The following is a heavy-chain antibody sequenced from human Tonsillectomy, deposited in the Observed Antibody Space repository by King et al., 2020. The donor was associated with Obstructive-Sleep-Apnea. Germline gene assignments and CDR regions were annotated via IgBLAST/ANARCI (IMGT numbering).Heavy chain of an antibody. Sequence: QLQESGPGLVKPSETLSLTCTVSGGSMKNFYWSWLRPPPGKGLEWIGYIYYTGSTNYNPSLKSRVTISVDTSKNQFSLDLTSVTTADTAVYFCAREGDLSAYYTDYFDYWGQGILVTVSS. CDR3: AREGDLSAYYTDYFDY. CDR1: GGSMKNFY. J-gene: IGHJ4*02. CDR2: IYYTGST. V-gene: IGHV4-59*01. D-gene: IGHD3-3*01.